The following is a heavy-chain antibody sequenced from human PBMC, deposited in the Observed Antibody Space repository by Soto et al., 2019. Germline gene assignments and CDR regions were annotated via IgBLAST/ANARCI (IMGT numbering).Heavy chain of an antibody. V-gene: IGHV1-2*04. Sequence: ASVKVSCKASGYTFTGYYMHWVRQAPGQGLEWMGWINPNSGGTNYAQKFQGWVTMTRDTSISTAYMELSRLRSDDTAVYYCARDRKGIGDCSGGSCPTSPYYYYGMDVWGQGTTVTVSS. CDR3: ARDRKGIGDCSGGSCPTSPYYYYGMDV. CDR2: INPNSGGT. CDR1: GYTFTGYY. J-gene: IGHJ6*02. D-gene: IGHD2-15*01.